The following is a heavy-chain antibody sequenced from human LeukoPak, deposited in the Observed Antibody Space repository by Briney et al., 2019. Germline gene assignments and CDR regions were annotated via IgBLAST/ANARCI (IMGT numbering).Heavy chain of an antibody. Sequence: ASVNVSCKASGDTFTSYAMNWVRQAPGQGLEWMGWINTNTGNPTYAQGFTGRFVFSLDASVSTAYPQISSLKAEDTAVYYCARDMIAVARDDAFDIWGQGTMVTVSS. CDR1: GDTFTSYA. CDR2: INTNTGNP. V-gene: IGHV7-4-1*02. J-gene: IGHJ3*02. CDR3: ARDMIAVARDDAFDI. D-gene: IGHD3-22*01.